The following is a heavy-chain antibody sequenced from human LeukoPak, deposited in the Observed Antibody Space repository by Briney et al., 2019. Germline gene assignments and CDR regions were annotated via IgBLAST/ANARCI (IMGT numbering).Heavy chain of an antibody. V-gene: IGHV3-23*01. CDR2: ISGSGGST. Sequence: PGGSLRLSCAASGFTFSSYAMSWVRQAPGKGLEWVSAISGSGGSTYYADSVKGRFTISRDNSKNTLYLQMNSLRAEDTAVYYCAKDVFENYDILTGKDYFDYWGQGTLVTVSS. CDR1: GFTFSSYA. D-gene: IGHD3-9*01. CDR3: AKDVFENYDILTGKDYFDY. J-gene: IGHJ4*02.